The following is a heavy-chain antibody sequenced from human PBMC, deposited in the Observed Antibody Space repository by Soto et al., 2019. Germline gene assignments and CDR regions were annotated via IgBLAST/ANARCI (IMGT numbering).Heavy chain of an antibody. J-gene: IGHJ4*02. D-gene: IGHD3-9*01. CDR1: GFTFNNFA. CDR2: ISSDGDLR. Sequence: EVHLLGSGGDLVKPGGSLRLSCEVSGFTFNNFAMSWVRQSPGKGLEWVSTISSDGDLRHYAESVKGRFTISRDNSKSSLFLRRNSLRAEDTALYFCAKVRQRFLDILTGATNFDSWGQGTLVTVSS. CDR3: AKVRQRFLDILTGATNFDS. V-gene: IGHV3-23*01.